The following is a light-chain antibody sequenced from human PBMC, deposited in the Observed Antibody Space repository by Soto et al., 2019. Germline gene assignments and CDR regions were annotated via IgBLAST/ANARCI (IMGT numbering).Light chain of an antibody. J-gene: IGKJ1*01. CDR3: KQCHRYLT. CDR2: GDS. CDR1: ESMSNC. Sequence: DXKMTQSPSAPSDSVGERVTITCRASESMSNCLAWYQQKPGKDPKLLISGDSSLQSGLPSRFSGSASGTEFTLTISSLQPDDIATYYCKQCHRYLTVGKGTKGDI. V-gene: IGKV1-5*01.